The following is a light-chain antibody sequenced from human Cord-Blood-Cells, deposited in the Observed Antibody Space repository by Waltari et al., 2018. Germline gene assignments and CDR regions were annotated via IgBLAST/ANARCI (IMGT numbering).Light chain of an antibody. CDR1: NIGSKS. CDR2: DDS. CDR3: QVWDSSSDHYVV. Sequence: SYVLTQPPSVSVAPRPTARLTCGGSNIGSKSVHWSQQKPGQAPVLVVYDDSDRPSGIPERFSGSNSGNTATLTISRVEAGDEADYYCQVWDSSSDHYVVFGGGTKLTVL. V-gene: IGLV3-21*02. J-gene: IGLJ2*01.